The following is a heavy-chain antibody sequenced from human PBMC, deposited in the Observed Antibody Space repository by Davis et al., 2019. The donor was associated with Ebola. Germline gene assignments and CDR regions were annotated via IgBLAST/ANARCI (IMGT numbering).Heavy chain of an antibody. D-gene: IGHD6-19*01. Sequence: MPSETLSLTCSVSGASISSYYWSWIRQPPGKGLEWIGYIYYSGSTNYNPSLKSRVTISVDTSKNHFSLKLSSVTAADTAVYYCARDSRWLVPGTYYYYGMDVWGQGTTVTVSS. J-gene: IGHJ6*02. CDR3: ARDSRWLVPGTYYYYGMDV. V-gene: IGHV4-59*01. CDR2: IYYSGST. CDR1: GASISSYY.